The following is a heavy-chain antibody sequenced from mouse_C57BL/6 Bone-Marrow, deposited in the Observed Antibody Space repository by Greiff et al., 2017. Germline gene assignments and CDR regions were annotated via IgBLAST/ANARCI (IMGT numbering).Heavy chain of an antibody. CDR3: AREWIYYGSSYSY. V-gene: IGHV3-6*01. D-gene: IGHD1-1*01. CDR2: ISYDGSN. Sequence: EVQLQQSGPGLVKPSQSLSLTCSVTGYSITSGYYWNWIRQFPGNKLEWMGYISYDGSNNYNPSLKNRISITRDTSKNQFFLKLNSVTTEDTATYYCAREWIYYGSSYSYWGQGTTLTVSS. J-gene: IGHJ2*01. CDR1: GYSITSGYY.